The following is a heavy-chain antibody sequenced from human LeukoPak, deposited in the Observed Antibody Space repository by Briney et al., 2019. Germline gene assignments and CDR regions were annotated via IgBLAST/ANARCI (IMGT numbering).Heavy chain of an antibody. CDR3: ARDQATTPRGFFDY. Sequence: GGSLRLSCAASGFTFSNFAMTWVRQAPGKGLEWVSVIYSGGSTYYADSVKGRFIISRDNSKNTLYLQMNGLRAEDTAVYYCARDQATTPRGFFDYWGQGTLVTVSS. CDR2: IYSGGST. CDR1: GFTFSNFA. J-gene: IGHJ4*02. V-gene: IGHV3-53*01. D-gene: IGHD4-11*01.